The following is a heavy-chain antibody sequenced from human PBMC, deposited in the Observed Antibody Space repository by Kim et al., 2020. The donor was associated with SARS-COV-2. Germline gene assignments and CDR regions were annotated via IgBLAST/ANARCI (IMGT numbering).Heavy chain of an antibody. J-gene: IGHJ4*02. CDR1: GGSISSYY. D-gene: IGHD1-26*01. Sequence: SETLSLTCTVSGGSISSYYWSWIRQPPGKGLEWIGYIYYSGSTNYNPSLKSRVTISVDTSKNQFSLKLSSVTAADTAVYYCARVLVGATIGYFDYWGQGTLVTVSS. CDR3: ARVLVGATIGYFDY. V-gene: IGHV4-59*01. CDR2: IYYSGST.